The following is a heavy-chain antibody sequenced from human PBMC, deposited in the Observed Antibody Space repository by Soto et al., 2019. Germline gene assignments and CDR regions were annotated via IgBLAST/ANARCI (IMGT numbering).Heavy chain of an antibody. D-gene: IGHD1-26*01. J-gene: IGHJ4*02. CDR3: ARSGNYRLDY. Sequence: GSLRLSCGASGFTLSNYNMNWVRQAPGKGLEWISYISSSGGTQYYADSVKGRFTISRDNAKNSLNLQMNSLRDEDTAVYYCARSGNYRLDYWGQGTLVTVSS. CDR1: GFTLSNYN. CDR2: ISSSGGTQ. V-gene: IGHV3-48*02.